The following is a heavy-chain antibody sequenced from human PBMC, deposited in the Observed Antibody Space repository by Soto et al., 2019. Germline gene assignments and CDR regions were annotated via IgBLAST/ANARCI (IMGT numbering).Heavy chain of an antibody. CDR2: IYYSGST. Sequence: SETLSLTCTVSGGSIGSYYWSWIRQHPGKGLEWIGYIYYSGSTYYNPSLKSRVTISVDTSKNQFSLKLSSVTAADTAVYYCERTPDHWGQGTLVTVS. D-gene: IGHD1-7*01. CDR3: ERTPDH. CDR1: GGSIGSYY. J-gene: IGHJ4*02. V-gene: IGHV4-59*06.